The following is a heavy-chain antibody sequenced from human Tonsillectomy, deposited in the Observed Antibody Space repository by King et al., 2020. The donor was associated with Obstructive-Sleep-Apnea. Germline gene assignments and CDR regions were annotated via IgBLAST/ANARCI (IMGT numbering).Heavy chain of an antibody. CDR3: ARDGLRYFEGGMDV. D-gene: IGHD3-9*01. J-gene: IGHJ6*02. V-gene: IGHV3-7*03. Sequence: VQLVESGGGLVQPGGSLRLSCAASGFTFSSYWMSWVRQAPGKGLEWVANIKQDGSEKYYVDSVKGRFTISRDNAKNSLYLQMNSLRAEDTAVYYCARDGLRYFEGGMDVWGQGTTVTVSS. CDR2: IKQDGSEK. CDR1: GFTFSSYW.